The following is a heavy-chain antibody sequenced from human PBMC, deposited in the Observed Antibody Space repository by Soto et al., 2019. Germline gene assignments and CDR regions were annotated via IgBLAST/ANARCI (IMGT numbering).Heavy chain of an antibody. CDR3: ARDRRDGYYFDS. D-gene: IGHD5-12*01. Sequence: SXTLSLTGNVSGASISSYNSWGWFRQPPGKGLEWIGSIIYSGSTSYNASLKSRVTISVDRSKNQFSLKLISVTAADTAMYYCARDRRDGYYFDSWGQGALVTVSS. CDR2: IIYSGST. J-gene: IGHJ4*02. CDR1: GASISSYNS. V-gene: IGHV4-39*07.